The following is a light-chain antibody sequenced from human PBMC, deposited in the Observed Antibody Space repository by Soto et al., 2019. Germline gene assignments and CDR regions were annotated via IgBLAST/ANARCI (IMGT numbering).Light chain of an antibody. J-gene: IGKJ1*01. CDR2: DVS. CDR1: HSISKW. CDR3: QQYNNWPPWT. V-gene: IGKV1-5*01. Sequence: DTQMTHAPSTLSASVGDRVTITCRARHSISKWLAWYQQKPGKAPKLLMYDVSSLESGVPSRFSGSGSGTEFTLTISSLQSEDFAVYYCQQYNNWPPWTFGQGTKVDIK.